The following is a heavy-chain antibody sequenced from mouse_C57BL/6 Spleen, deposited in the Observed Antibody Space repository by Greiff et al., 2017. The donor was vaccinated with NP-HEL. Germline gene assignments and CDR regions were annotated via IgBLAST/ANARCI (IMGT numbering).Heavy chain of an antibody. CDR2: IDPSDSYT. V-gene: IGHV1-69*01. CDR3: ARGGSNYAMDY. D-gene: IGHD1-1*01. J-gene: IGHJ4*01. Sequence: VQLQQSGAELVMPGASVKLSCKASGYTFTSYWMHWVKQRPGQGLEWIGEIDPSDSYTNYNQKFKGKSTLTVDKSSSTAYMQLSSLTSEDSAVYYCARGGSNYAMDYWGQGTSVTVSS. CDR1: GYTFTSYW.